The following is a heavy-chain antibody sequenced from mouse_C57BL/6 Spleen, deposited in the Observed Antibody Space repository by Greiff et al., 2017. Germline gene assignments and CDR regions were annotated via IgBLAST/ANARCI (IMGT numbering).Heavy chain of an antibody. J-gene: IGHJ2*01. CDR2: IYPRSGNT. V-gene: IGHV1-81*01. Sequence: VMLVESGAELARPGASVKLSCKASGYTFTSYGISWVKQRTGQGLEWIGEIYPRSGNTYYNEKFKGKATLTADKSSSTAYMELRSLTSEDSAVYFCARDPDYFDYWGQGTTLTVSS. CDR1: GYTFTSYG. CDR3: ARDPDYFDY.